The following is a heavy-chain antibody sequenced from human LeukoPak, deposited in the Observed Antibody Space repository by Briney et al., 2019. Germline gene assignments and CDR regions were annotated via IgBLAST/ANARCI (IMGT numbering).Heavy chain of an antibody. CDR1: GLTLSSYG. CDR2: IYSGCCT. CDR3: VIGEKYSSGWYDSV. J-gene: IGHJ4*02. D-gene: IGHD6-19*01. V-gene: IGHV3-NL1*01. Sequence: GRSLTLFCAASGLTLSSYGMHWVRQAPGKGLEGVSVIYSGCCTYLAEPVKGRLTLPRGNSKHTPDLPMNSLRAEDTAVYYCVIGEKYSSGWYDSVWGQGTLVTVSS.